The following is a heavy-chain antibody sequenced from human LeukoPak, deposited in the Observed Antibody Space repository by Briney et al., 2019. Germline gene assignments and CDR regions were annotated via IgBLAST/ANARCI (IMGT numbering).Heavy chain of an antibody. Sequence: SVKVSCKASGGTFSSYTISWVRQAPGQGLEWMGRIIPTLGIGNYAQKFQGRVTITADKSTSTAYMELSSLRSKDTAVYYCARDRGDYYDSSGYYYVSYWGQGTLVTVSS. J-gene: IGHJ4*02. CDR1: GGTFSSYT. V-gene: IGHV1-69*04. D-gene: IGHD3-22*01. CDR3: ARDRGDYYDSSGYYYVSY. CDR2: IIPTLGIG.